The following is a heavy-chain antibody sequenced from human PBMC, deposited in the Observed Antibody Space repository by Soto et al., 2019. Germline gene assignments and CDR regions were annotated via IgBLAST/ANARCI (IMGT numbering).Heavy chain of an antibody. CDR2: ISPYNGDT. V-gene: IGHV1-18*01. J-gene: IGHJ4*02. Sequence: QVQLVQSGAEVKKPGASVKVSCTTSGYTFTLFGITWVRQAPGQGLEWMGWISPYNGDTKYAEKLEGRVTLTTDTSTDTAYMELTSLTSDDTAEYYCARGGQSRYFDYWGQGTLVNVSS. CDR3: ARGGQSRYFDY. CDR1: GYTFTLFG.